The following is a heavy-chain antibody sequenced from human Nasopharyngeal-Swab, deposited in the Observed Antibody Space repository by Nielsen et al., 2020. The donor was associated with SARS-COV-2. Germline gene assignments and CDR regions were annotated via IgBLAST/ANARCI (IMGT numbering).Heavy chain of an antibody. V-gene: IGHV3-30-3*01. CDR1: GFTFSSYA. Sequence: LSLTCAASGFTFSSYAMHWVRQAPGKGLEWVAVISYDGSNKYYADSVKGRFTISRDNSKNTLYLQMNSLRAEDTAVYYCARVDGWFGELFVDYWGQGTLVTVSS. J-gene: IGHJ4*02. CDR3: ARVDGWFGELFVDY. CDR2: ISYDGSNK. D-gene: IGHD3-10*01.